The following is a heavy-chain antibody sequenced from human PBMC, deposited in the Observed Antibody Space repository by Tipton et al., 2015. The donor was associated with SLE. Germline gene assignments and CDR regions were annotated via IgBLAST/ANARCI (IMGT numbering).Heavy chain of an antibody. CDR2: MYHSGST. D-gene: IGHD5-24*01. V-gene: IGHV4-59*11. J-gene: IGHJ5*02. Sequence: TLSLTCTVSGGSIRSHYWSWILQPPGKGLEWIGYMYHSGSTKYNPSVRSRVSISLDTSKNQFSLKVKSVTTADTAVYYCARMRGGYNAHHWGQGILVTVSS. CDR1: GGSIRSHY. CDR3: ARMRGGYNAHH.